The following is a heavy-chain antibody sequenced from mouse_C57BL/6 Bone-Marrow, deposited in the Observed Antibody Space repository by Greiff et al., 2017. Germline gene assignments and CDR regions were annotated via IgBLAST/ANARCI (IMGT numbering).Heavy chain of an antibody. Sequence: QVQLQQSRAELVKPGASVKLSCKASGYTFTSYWMHWVKQRPGRGLEWIGRIDPNSGGTKYNEKFKSKATLTVDKPSSTAYMQLSSLTSEDSAVXYCALYYYGSSPDWYFDGWGTGTTVTVSS. J-gene: IGHJ1*03. V-gene: IGHV1-62-3*01. D-gene: IGHD1-1*01. CDR1: GYTFTSYW. CDR2: IDPNSGGT. CDR3: ALYYYGSSPDWYFDG.